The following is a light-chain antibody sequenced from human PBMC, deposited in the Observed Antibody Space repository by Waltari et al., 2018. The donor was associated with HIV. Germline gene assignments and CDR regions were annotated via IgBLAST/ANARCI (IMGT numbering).Light chain of an antibody. CDR3: QAWDSNTVV. V-gene: IGLV3-1*01. CDR1: KLGHKY. Sequence: SYELTQPPSVSVSPGQTASITCSGAKLGHKYVCWYQQKPGQSPVLVSYQDNKRPPGIPERFSGSNSGSTATLTISGTQAMDEADYYCQAWDSNTVVFGGGTKLTVL. J-gene: IGLJ2*01. CDR2: QDN.